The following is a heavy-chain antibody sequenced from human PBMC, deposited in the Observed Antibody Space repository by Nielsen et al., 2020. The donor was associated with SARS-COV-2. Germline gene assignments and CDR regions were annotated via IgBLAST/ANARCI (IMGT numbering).Heavy chain of an antibody. D-gene: IGHD2-2*01. CDR1: GYTFTSYA. CDR3: ARSRGCSATSCFFDY. J-gene: IGHJ4*02. CDR2: INAGSGNT. Sequence: ASVKVSCKASGYTFTSYAMHWVRQAPGQRLEWMGWINAGSGNTKYSQKFRGRVTITRDTSASTAYMELSGLSSEDTAVYYCARSRGCSATSCFFDYWGQGALVTVSS. V-gene: IGHV1-3*01.